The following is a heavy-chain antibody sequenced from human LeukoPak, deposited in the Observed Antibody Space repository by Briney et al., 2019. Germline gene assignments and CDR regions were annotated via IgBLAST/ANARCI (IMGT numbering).Heavy chain of an antibody. J-gene: IGHJ6*02. CDR1: GGSISTYY. CDR3: ARDQGSYYGVDV. Sequence: PSQTLSLTCTVSGGSISTYYWIWIRQPAAQGQDWIGRMYTSGTTKYNPSLKSRVTMSVDTSNNQFSLKVSSVTAADTAVYYCARDQGSYYGVDVWGQGTTVTVSS. CDR2: MYTSGTT. V-gene: IGHV4-4*07.